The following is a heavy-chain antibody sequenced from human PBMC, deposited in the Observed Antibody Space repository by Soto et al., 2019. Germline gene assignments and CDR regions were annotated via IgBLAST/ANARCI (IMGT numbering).Heavy chain of an antibody. CDR1: GDSVSSNTAA. CDR2: TYYRSNWRH. Sequence: QVHLQQSGPGLVKPSQTLSLTCAISGDSVSSNTAAWNWIRSSPSRGLEWLGRTYYRSNWRHDYAVSVKSQITVNPDTSKNHFSLQLNSVTPDDTAVYYCARGVAGSGFDLWGQGTLVTVSS. D-gene: IGHD6-19*01. J-gene: IGHJ4*02. CDR3: ARGVAGSGFDL. V-gene: IGHV6-1*01.